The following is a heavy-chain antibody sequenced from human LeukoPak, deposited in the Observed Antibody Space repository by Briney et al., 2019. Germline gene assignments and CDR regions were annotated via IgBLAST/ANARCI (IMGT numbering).Heavy chain of an antibody. J-gene: IGHJ3*02. V-gene: IGHV4-4*07. CDR3: ARDDAYCSGGSCYPDAFDI. CDR2: IYTSGST. D-gene: IGHD2-15*01. Sequence: SETLSLTCTVSGGSISSYYWSWIRQPAGKGLEWIGRIYTSGSTNYNPSPKSRVTMSVDTSKNQFSLKLSSVTAADTAVYYCARDDAYCSGGSCYPDAFDIWGQGTMVTVSS. CDR1: GGSISSYY.